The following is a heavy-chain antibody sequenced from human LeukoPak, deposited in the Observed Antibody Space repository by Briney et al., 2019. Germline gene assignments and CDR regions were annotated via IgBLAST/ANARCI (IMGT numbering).Heavy chain of an antibody. Sequence: ASVKVSCKASGGTFSSYAISWVRQAPGQGLEWMGRIIPILAIANYAQNFQGRVTITADKSTRTASMELSSLRSEDTDVYYCASRVPDSSGYYSFDYWGQGTLVTVSS. D-gene: IGHD3-22*01. CDR1: GGTFSSYA. V-gene: IGHV1-69*04. J-gene: IGHJ4*02. CDR3: ASRVPDSSGYYSFDY. CDR2: IIPILAIA.